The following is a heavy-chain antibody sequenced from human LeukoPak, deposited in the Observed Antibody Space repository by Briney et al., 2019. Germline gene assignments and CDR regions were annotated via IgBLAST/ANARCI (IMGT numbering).Heavy chain of an antibody. D-gene: IGHD5-18*01. CDR1: GFTFSTYV. Sequence: GGSLRLSCAASGFTFSTYVMTWVRQAPGKGLEGVSASSGSGGVTYYADSVKGRFTISRDNSKNTLYVKMNSLRAADTAVYYCAKAAGRGYNYGDYFDYWGQGTLVTVSS. CDR3: AKAAGRGYNYGDYFDY. V-gene: IGHV3-23*01. J-gene: IGHJ4*02. CDR2: SSGSGGVT.